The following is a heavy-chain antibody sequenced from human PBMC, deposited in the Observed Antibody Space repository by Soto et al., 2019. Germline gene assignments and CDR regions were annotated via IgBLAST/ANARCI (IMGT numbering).Heavy chain of an antibody. V-gene: IGHV4-59*01. D-gene: IGHD1-26*01. Sequence: SETLCLTCTVSGGSISSYYCSCVRQPPGKGREGIGYIYYGGSTNYTPSLKSRVTISVDTSKNQFSLKLSSVTAADTAVYYCARRYGGNFDYWGQGTLVTVSS. CDR1: GGSISSYY. CDR3: ARRYGGNFDY. J-gene: IGHJ4*02. CDR2: IYYGGST.